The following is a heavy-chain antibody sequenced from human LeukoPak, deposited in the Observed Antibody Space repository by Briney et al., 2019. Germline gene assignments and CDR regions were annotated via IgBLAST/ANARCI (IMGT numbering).Heavy chain of an antibody. J-gene: IGHJ5*02. CDR2: IYSGINT. CDR1: GFTFSSYG. CDR3: ARTVGYGAYNWFDP. V-gene: IGHV3-NL1*01. D-gene: IGHD4-17*01. Sequence: PGGSLRLSCAASGFTFSSYGMHWVRQAPGKGLEWVSAIYSGINTHYADSVKGRFTISRDNSKNTLFLQMNSLRAEDTAVYYCARTVGYGAYNWFDPWGQGTLVTVSS.